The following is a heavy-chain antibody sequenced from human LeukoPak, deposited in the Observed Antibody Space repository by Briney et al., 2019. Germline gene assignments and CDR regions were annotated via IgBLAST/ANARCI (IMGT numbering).Heavy chain of an antibody. Sequence: GASVKVSCKASGYTFTGYYMHWVRQAPGQGLEWMGWITPNSGGTNYAQKFQGRVTMTRDTSISTAYMELSRLRSDDTAVYYCARSDSSGFKNDYWGQGTLVTVSS. D-gene: IGHD3-22*01. CDR1: GYTFTGYY. CDR2: ITPNSGGT. V-gene: IGHV1-2*02. J-gene: IGHJ4*02. CDR3: ARSDSSGFKNDY.